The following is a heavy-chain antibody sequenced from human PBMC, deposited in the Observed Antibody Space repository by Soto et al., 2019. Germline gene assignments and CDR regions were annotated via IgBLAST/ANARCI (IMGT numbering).Heavy chain of an antibody. CDR2: IIPIFGTA. V-gene: IGHV1-69*13. CDR3: ARGHCSSTSCYKGVDWFDP. CDR1: GGTFSSYA. J-gene: IGHJ5*02. D-gene: IGHD2-2*02. Sequence: GASVKVSCKASGGTFSSYAISWVRQAPGQGLEWMGGIIPIFGTANYAQKFQGRVTITADESTSTAYMELSSLRSEDTAVYYCARGHCSSTSCYKGVDWFDPWGQGTLVTVSS.